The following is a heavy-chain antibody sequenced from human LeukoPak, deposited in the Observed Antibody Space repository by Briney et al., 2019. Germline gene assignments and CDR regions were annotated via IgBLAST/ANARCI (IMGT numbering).Heavy chain of an antibody. CDR2: ISGSGGST. CDR1: GFTFSSYG. CDR3: AKGPTMVRGVITSPYYYYYMDV. J-gene: IGHJ6*03. D-gene: IGHD3-10*01. V-gene: IGHV3-23*01. Sequence: PGRSLRLSCAASGFTFSSYGMSWVRQAPGKGLEWVSAISGSGGSTYYADSVKGRFTISRDNSKNTLYLQMNSLRAEDTAVYYCAKGPTMVRGVITSPYYYYYMDVWGKGTTVTISS.